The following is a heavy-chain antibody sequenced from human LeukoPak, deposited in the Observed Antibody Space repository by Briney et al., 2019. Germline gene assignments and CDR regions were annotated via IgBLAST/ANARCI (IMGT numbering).Heavy chain of an antibody. J-gene: IGHJ2*01. Sequence: ASVKVSCKVSGCTLIELSMHGVRQAPGKGLEWMGGFDPEDGETIYAQKFQGRVTMTEDTSTDTAYMELSSLRSEDTAVYYCATDFYGDTYWYFDLWGRGTLVSVSS. D-gene: IGHD4-17*01. CDR2: FDPEDGET. CDR3: ATDFYGDTYWYFDL. CDR1: GCTLIELS. V-gene: IGHV1-24*01.